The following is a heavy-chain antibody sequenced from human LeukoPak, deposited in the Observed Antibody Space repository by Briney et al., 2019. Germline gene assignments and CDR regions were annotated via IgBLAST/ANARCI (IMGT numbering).Heavy chain of an antibody. CDR3: ASSGIAAAGTDY. Sequence: PSETLSLTWAVYGGSFSGYYWSWIRQPPVKGLEWIGEINHSGSTNYNPSLKSRVTISVDTSKNQFSLKLSSVTAADTAVYYCASSGIAAAGTDYWGQGTLVTVSS. J-gene: IGHJ4*02. CDR2: INHSGST. V-gene: IGHV4-34*01. D-gene: IGHD6-13*01. CDR1: GGSFSGYY.